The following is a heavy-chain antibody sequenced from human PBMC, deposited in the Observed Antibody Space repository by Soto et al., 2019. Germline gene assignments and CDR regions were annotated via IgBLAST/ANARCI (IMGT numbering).Heavy chain of an antibody. D-gene: IGHD6-13*01. V-gene: IGHV4-59*01. CDR3: ARAVAAADLDY. Sequence: ASETLSLTCTVSGGSISSYYWSWIRQPPGKGLEWIGYIYYSGSTNYNPSLKSRVTISVDTSKNQFSLKLSSVTAADTAVYYCARAVAAADLDYWGQGTLVTVSS. J-gene: IGHJ4*02. CDR1: GGSISSYY. CDR2: IYYSGST.